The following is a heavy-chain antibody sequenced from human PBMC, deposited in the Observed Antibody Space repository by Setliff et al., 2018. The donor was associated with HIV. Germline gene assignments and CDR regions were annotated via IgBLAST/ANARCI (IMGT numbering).Heavy chain of an antibody. CDR2: IYPGDSDT. V-gene: IGHV5-51*01. J-gene: IGHJ4*02. CDR1: GYTFTSYW. CDR3: ARRASKASLDY. Sequence: GESLTISCKGSGYTFTSYWIGWVRQMPGKGLEWMGLIYPGDSDTRYSPSFQGRVTISADKSINTAYLQWSSLQASDTAMYYCARRASKASLDYWGQGTLVTVSS.